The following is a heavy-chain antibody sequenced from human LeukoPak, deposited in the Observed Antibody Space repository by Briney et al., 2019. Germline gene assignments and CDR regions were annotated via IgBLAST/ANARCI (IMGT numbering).Heavy chain of an antibody. J-gene: IGHJ4*02. CDR1: GYSFTNYY. Sequence: ASVKVSCKASGYSFTNYYMHSVRQAPGQGLEWMTMINPSGGSTTYAQNFQDRVTVTRDMSTSTVSMELSRRTAEDTAVYYCASTRGYYFDYWGQGTLVTVSS. D-gene: IGHD3-3*01. CDR2: INPSGGST. V-gene: IGHV1-46*03. CDR3: ASTRGYYFDY.